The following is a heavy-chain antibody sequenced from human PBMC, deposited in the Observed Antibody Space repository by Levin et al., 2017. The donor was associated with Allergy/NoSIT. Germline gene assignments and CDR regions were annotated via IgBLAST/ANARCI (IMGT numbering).Heavy chain of an antibody. Sequence: GGSLRLSCAASGFTFSDYYMSWIRQAPGKGLEWVSYISSSSSYTNYADSVKGRFTISRDNAKNSLYLQMNSLRAEDTAVYYCARKLGYCSGGSCYSGVDWFDPWGQGTLVTVSS. J-gene: IGHJ5*02. V-gene: IGHV3-11*03. CDR2: ISSSSSYT. D-gene: IGHD2-15*01. CDR3: ARKLGYCSGGSCYSGVDWFDP. CDR1: GFTFSDYY.